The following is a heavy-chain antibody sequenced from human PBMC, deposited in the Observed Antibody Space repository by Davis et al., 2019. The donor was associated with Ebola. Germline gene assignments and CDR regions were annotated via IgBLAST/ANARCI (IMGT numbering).Heavy chain of an antibody. CDR1: GYSFTSYW. J-gene: IGHJ6*02. D-gene: IGHD4-23*01. V-gene: IGHV5-10-1*01. Sequence: GESLKISCKGSGYSFTSYWISWVRQTPGKGLEWMGRIDPSDSYTNYSPSFQGHVTISADKSISTAYLQWSSLKASDTAMYYCARHGMTTVVAYGMDVWGQGTTVTVSS. CDR3: ARHGMTTVVAYGMDV. CDR2: IDPSDSYT.